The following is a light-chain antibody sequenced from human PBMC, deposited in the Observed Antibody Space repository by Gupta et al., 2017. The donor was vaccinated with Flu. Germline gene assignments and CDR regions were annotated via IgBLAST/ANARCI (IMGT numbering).Light chain of an antibody. J-gene: IGLJ3*02. CDR1: ALPKQY. V-gene: IGLV3-25*02. CDR2: KDS. CDR3: QSADSSGTYWV. Sequence: SYELTQPPSVSVSPGQTARITCSGDALPKQYAYWYPQKPGQAPGLVIYKDSERPSGIPERFSGSSSGTTVTLTIRGVQAEDEADYYCQSADSSGTYWVFGGGTKLTVL.